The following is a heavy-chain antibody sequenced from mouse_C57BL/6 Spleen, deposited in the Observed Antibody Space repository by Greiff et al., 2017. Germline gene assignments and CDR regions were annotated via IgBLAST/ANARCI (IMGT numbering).Heavy chain of an antibody. Sequence: VQLQQSGPVLVKPGASVKMSCKASGYTFTDYYMNWVKQSHGKSLEWIGVINPYNGGTSYNQKFKGKATLTVDKSSSTAYMELNSLTSEDSAVXYCARGERGFDYWGQGTTLTVSS. V-gene: IGHV1-19*01. CDR3: ARGERGFDY. CDR1: GYTFTDYY. CDR2: INPYNGGT. J-gene: IGHJ2*01.